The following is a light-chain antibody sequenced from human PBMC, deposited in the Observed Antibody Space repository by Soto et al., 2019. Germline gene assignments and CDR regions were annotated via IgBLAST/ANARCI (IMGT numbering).Light chain of an antibody. Sequence: EIVMTQSPATLSVSPGERATLSCRASQSVSTYLAWYQQKPGQAPRLLIFGASTRATDVPARFSGSGSGTEFTLTISTLQSEDFALYYCLQHNSLPRTSGQGTRLEV. J-gene: IGKJ1*01. CDR3: LQHNSLPRT. CDR2: GAS. V-gene: IGKV3-15*01. CDR1: QSVSTY.